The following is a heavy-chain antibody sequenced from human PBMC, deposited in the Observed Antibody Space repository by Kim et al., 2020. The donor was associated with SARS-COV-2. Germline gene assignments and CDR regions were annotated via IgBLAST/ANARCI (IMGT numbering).Heavy chain of an antibody. D-gene: IGHD3-16*01. V-gene: IGHV3-66*02. CDR3: TRRGMATNAMDV. CDR2: T. J-gene: IGHJ6*02. Sequence: TSSPDSRKARFTIPRDNSKNTLFLQLNSLRVEDTAIYYCTRRGMATNAMDVWGQGTTVTVSS.